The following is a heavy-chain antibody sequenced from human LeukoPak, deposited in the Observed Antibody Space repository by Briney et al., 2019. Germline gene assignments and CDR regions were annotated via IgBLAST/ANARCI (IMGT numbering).Heavy chain of an antibody. J-gene: IGHJ3*02. Sequence: GASVKASCKASGYTFTNYAMNWVRQAPGQGLEWMGWIHPSTGNPTYAQGFTGRFVFSLDTSVSTAYLQISSLKAEDTAVYYCAREDYDSSGYYSDAFDIWGQGAMVTVSS. CDR1: GYTFTNYA. CDR2: IHPSTGNP. D-gene: IGHD3-22*01. CDR3: AREDYDSSGYYSDAFDI. V-gene: IGHV7-4-1*02.